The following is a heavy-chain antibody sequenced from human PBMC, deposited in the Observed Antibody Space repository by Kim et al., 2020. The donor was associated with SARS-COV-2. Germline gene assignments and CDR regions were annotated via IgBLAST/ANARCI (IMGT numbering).Heavy chain of an antibody. CDR3: AKDIASLGVVVAATPLNLAGPIDY. CDR2: ISWNSGSI. V-gene: IGHV3-9*01. Sequence: GGSLRLSCAASGFTFGDYAMHWVRQAPGKGLEWVSGISWNSGSIGYADSVKGRFTISRDNAKNSLYLQMNSLRAEDTALYYCAKDIASLGVVVAATPLNLAGPIDYWGQGTLVTVSS. J-gene: IGHJ4*02. D-gene: IGHD2-15*01. CDR1: GFTFGDYA.